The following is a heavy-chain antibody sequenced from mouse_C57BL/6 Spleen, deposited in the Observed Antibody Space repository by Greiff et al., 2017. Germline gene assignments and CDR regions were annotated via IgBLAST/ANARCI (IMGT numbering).Heavy chain of an antibody. J-gene: IGHJ4*01. CDR1: GFSLTSYG. CDR2: IWSGGST. CDR3: ARNLNYYGSSWDYAMDY. D-gene: IGHD1-1*01. V-gene: IGHV2-2*01. Sequence: QVQLQQSGPGLVQPSQSLSITCTVSGFSLTSYGVHWVRQSPGKGLEWLGVIWSGGSTDYNAAFISRLSISKDNSKSQVFFKMNSLQADDTAIYYCARNLNYYGSSWDYAMDYWGQGTSVTVSS.